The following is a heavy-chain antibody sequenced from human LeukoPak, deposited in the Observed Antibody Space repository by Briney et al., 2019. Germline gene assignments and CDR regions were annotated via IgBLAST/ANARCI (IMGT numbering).Heavy chain of an antibody. Sequence: SETLSLTCTVSGGSISSSYWSWIRQPPGKGLEWIGNIYYSGRTNNSPSLKGRVTISVDTSKNQFFLKLSSMTAADTAVYYCARDPLGGYWFDPWGQGTLVTVSS. CDR3: ARDPLGGYWFDP. V-gene: IGHV4-59*01. J-gene: IGHJ5*02. CDR2: IYYSGRT. D-gene: IGHD5-12*01. CDR1: GGSISSSY.